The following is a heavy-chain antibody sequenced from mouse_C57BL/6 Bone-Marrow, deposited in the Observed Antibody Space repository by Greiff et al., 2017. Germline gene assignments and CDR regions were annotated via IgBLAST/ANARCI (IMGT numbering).Heavy chain of an antibody. J-gene: IGHJ4*01. D-gene: IGHD4-1*01. CDR3: ARSGYYAMDY. V-gene: IGHV1-50*01. Sequence: VQLQQPGAELVKPGASVKLSCKASGYTFTSYWMQWVKRRPGQGLEWIGEIDPSDSYTNYNQKFKGKATLTVDTSSSTAYMQLSSLTSEDSAVYYCARSGYYAMDYWGQGTSVTVSS. CDR2: IDPSDSYT. CDR1: GYTFTSYW.